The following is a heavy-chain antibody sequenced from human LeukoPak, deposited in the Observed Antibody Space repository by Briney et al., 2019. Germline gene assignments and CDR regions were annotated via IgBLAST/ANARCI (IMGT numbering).Heavy chain of an antibody. V-gene: IGHV1-69*04. CDR3: ARGGSSGWYLGS. CDR1: GGTFSSYA. D-gene: IGHD6-19*01. Sequence: GASVKVSCKASGGTFSSYAISWVRQAPGQGLEWMGRIIPIFGIAIYAQKFQGRVTITADKSTSTAYMELSSLRSEDTAVYYCARGGSSGWYLGSWGQGTLVTVSS. J-gene: IGHJ5*01. CDR2: IIPIFGIA.